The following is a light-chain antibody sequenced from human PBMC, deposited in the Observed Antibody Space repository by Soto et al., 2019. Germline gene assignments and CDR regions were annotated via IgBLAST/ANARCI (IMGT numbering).Light chain of an antibody. J-gene: IGKJ2*01. CDR1: QSVTSSY. Sequence: EVVLTQSPGTLSLSPGERATLSCRASQSVTSSYLAWYQQRPGQAPRLLICGASIRATGVPDRFSGSGSGTDFTLTITRLEPEDFAVYYCQQYGTSPLMYTFGQGTKVDIK. CDR3: QQYGTSPLMYT. CDR2: GAS. V-gene: IGKV3-20*01.